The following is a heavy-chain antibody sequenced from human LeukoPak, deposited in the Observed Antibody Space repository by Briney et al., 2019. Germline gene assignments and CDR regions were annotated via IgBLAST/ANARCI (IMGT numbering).Heavy chain of an antibody. V-gene: IGHV1-18*01. CDR3: ARGGVLRYFDWLYHDYGMDV. J-gene: IGHJ6*02. CDR1: GYTFTSYG. CDR2: ISAYNGNT. Sequence: ASVTVSCKASGYTFTSYGISWVRQAPGQGLEWMGWISAYNGNTNYAQKLQGRVTMTTDTSTSTAYMELRSLRSDDTAVYYCARGGVLRYFDWLYHDYGMDVWGQGTTVTVSS. D-gene: IGHD3-9*01.